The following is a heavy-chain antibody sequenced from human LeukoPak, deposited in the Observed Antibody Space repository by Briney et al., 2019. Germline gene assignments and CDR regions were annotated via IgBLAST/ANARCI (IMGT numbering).Heavy chain of an antibody. Sequence: GGSLRLSCAASGFTFSSYSMNWVRQAPVKGLEWVSYISSSSSTIYYADSVKGRFTISRDNAKNSLYLQMNSLRAEDTAVYYCARSPYSSGWYPRWYFDYWGQGTLVTVSS. CDR1: GFTFSSYS. V-gene: IGHV3-48*01. J-gene: IGHJ4*02. D-gene: IGHD6-19*01. CDR3: ARSPYSSGWYPRWYFDY. CDR2: ISSSSSTI.